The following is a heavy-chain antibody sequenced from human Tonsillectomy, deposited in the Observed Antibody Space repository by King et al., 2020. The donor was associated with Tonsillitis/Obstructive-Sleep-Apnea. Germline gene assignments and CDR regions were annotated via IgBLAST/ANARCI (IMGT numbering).Heavy chain of an antibody. V-gene: IGHV3-7*04. Sequence: VQLVESGGGLVQPGGSMRLSCAASGFTFSNYWMSWVRQAPGKGLEWVANIKQDGSEKNYVDSVKGRFTISRDNAKKSLYLQMNSLRVEDTAVYYCARNNWNDGLYYYYYMDVWGKGTTVTVSS. CDR2: IKQDGSEK. CDR1: GFTFSNYW. J-gene: IGHJ6*03. CDR3: ARNNWNDGLYYYYYMDV. D-gene: IGHD1-1*01.